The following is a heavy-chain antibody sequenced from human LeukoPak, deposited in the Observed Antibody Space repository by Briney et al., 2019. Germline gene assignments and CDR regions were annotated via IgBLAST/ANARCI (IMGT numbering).Heavy chain of an antibody. D-gene: IGHD3-9*01. Sequence: PGGSLRLSCAASGFTFSDYYMSWIRQAPGKGLEWVSYISCSSSYTNYADSVKGRFTISGDNAKNSLYLQMNSLRAEDTAVYYCARAGTHLDILTGYPDPPGDYWGQGTLVTVS. CDR2: ISCSSSYT. CDR3: ARAGTHLDILTGYPDPPGDY. J-gene: IGHJ4*02. CDR1: GFTFSDYY. V-gene: IGHV3-11*06.